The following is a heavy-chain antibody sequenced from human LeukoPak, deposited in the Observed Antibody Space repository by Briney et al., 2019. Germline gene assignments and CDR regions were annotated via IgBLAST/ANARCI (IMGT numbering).Heavy chain of an antibody. CDR2: ISDDSAST. J-gene: IGHJ4*02. CDR1: GFTFNIYT. CDR3: AKVSRITIFGVVTAPFDY. V-gene: IGHV3-23*01. Sequence: GGSLRLSCAASGFTFNIYTMSWVRQAPGKGLEWVSIISDDSASTYYADSVKGRFTISRDNSKNTLYLQMNSLRAEDTAVYYCAKVSRITIFGVVTAPFDYWGQGTLVTVSS. D-gene: IGHD3-3*01.